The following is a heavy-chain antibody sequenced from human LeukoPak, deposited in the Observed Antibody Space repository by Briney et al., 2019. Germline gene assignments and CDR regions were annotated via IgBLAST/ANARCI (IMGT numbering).Heavy chain of an antibody. CDR3: ATILFPDYGGNSVDY. Sequence: SETLSLTCAVYGGSFSGYYWSWIRQPPGKGLEWIGEINHSGSTNYNPSLKSRVTISVDTSKNQFSLKLSSVTAADTAVYYCATILFPDYGGNSVDYWGQGTLVTVSS. CDR2: INHSGST. D-gene: IGHD4-23*01. CDR1: GGSFSGYY. J-gene: IGHJ4*02. V-gene: IGHV4-34*01.